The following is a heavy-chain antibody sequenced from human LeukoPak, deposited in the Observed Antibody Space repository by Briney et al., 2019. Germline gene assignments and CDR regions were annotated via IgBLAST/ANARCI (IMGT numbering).Heavy chain of an antibody. CDR2: ITGGGGST. J-gene: IGHJ3*02. D-gene: IGHD6-19*01. CDR3: TGGGWSTDAFDI. CDR1: GFTFSTHG. V-gene: IGHV3-23*01. Sequence: PGGSLRLSCAASGFTFSTHGMYWVRQAPGKGLEWVSGITGGGGSTNYADSVKGRFTISRDNSKNTLYLQMSSLRAEDTAVYYCTGGGWSTDAFDIWGQGTMVTVSS.